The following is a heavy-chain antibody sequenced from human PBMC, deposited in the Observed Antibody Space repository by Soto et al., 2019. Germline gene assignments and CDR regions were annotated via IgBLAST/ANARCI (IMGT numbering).Heavy chain of an antibody. CDR2: IYYSGST. J-gene: IGHJ6*02. CDR3: ARRILVTTPSDYYYGMDV. Sequence: SETLSLTCTVSGGSISSISYYWGWIRQPPGKGLEWIGSIYYSGSTYYNPSLKSRVTISVDTSKNQFSLKLSSVTAADTAVYYCARRILVTTPSDYYYGMDVWGQGTTVTISS. V-gene: IGHV4-39*01. D-gene: IGHD6-6*01. CDR1: GGSISSISYY.